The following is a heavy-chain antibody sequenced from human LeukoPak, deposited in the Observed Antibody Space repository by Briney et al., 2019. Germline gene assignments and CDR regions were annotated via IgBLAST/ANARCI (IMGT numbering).Heavy chain of an antibody. D-gene: IGHD5-18*01. CDR1: GGSFSGYY. V-gene: IGHV3-23*01. CDR3: AKDRGYSYGYDPHDY. CDR2: ISGSGGST. Sequence: PSETLSLTCAVYGGSFSGYYWSWIRQPPGKGLEWVSAISGSGGSTYYADSVKGRFTISRDNSKNTLYLQMNSLRAEDTAVYYCAKDRGYSYGYDPHDYWGQGTLVTVSS. J-gene: IGHJ4*02.